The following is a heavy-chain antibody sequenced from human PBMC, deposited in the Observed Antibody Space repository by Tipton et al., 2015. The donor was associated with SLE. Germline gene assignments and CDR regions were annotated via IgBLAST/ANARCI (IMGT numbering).Heavy chain of an antibody. Sequence: TLSLTCTVSGGSISSSSHLWGWIRQPPGKGLEWIGNMHYSGTTDYNPSLTSRVAISVDTSKNQFSLKLSSVTAADTAVYYCARGGNGFDYWGQGTLVTVSS. CDR2: MHYSGTT. CDR1: GGSISSSSHL. D-gene: IGHD2-8*01. CDR3: ARGGNGFDY. V-gene: IGHV4-39*01. J-gene: IGHJ4*02.